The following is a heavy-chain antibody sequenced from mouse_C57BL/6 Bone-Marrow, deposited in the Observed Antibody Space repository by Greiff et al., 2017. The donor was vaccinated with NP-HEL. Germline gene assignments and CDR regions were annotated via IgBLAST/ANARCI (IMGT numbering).Heavy chain of an antibody. CDR2: IDPNSGGT. CDR3: ARSYYGSSSYWYFDV. V-gene: IGHV1-72*01. Sequence: QVQLHQPGAELVKPGASVKLSCKASGYTFTSYWMHWVKQRPGRGLEWIGRIDPNSGGTKYNEKFKSKATLTVDKPSSTAYMQLSSLTSEDSAVYYCARSYYGSSSYWYFDVWGTGTTVTVSS. D-gene: IGHD1-1*01. CDR1: GYTFTSYW. J-gene: IGHJ1*03.